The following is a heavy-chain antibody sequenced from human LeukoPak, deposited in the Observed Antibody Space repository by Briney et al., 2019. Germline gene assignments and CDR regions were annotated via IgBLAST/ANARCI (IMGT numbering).Heavy chain of an antibody. CDR1: GYTFTGYY. V-gene: IGHV1-2*02. D-gene: IGHD3-22*01. CDR2: INPNSGGT. CDR3: AEDHYDSSGFFDY. J-gene: IGHJ4*02. Sequence: ASVKVSCKAFGYTFTGYYMHWVRQAPGQGLEWMGWINPNSGGTNYAQKFQGRVTMTRDTSISTAYMELSRLRSDDTAVYYCAEDHYDSSGFFDYWGQGTLVTVSS.